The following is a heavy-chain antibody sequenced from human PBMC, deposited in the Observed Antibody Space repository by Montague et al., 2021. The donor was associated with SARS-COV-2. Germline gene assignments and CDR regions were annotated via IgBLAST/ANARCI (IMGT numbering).Heavy chain of an antibody. D-gene: IGHD3-10*01. CDR2: INQSGRT. V-gene: IGHV4-34*01. J-gene: IGHJ4*02. Sequence: SETLSLTCAVYGGSFSGYYWSWIRQPPEKGLEWIGEINQSGRTNNNPSLKSRVIISVDTSKNQFSLKLSSVTAADTAVYYCARGGSSVWGVTVSAALDYWGQGILVIVSS. CDR3: ARGGSSVWGVTVSAALDY. CDR1: GGSFSGYY.